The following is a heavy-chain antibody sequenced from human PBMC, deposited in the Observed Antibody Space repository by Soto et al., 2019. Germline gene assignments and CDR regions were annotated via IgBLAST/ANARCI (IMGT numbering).Heavy chain of an antibody. CDR3: ASSSLDSSWYPIQRLNYFDY. CDR1: GGSISSDY. Sequence: PSETLSLTCTVSGGSISSDYWSWIRQPPGKGLEWIGYIYYSGSTNYNPSLKSRVTISVDTSKNQFSLKLSSVTAADTAVYYCASSSLDSSWYPIQRLNYFDYWGQGTQVTAPQ. V-gene: IGHV4-59*08. D-gene: IGHD6-13*01. J-gene: IGHJ4*02. CDR2: IYYSGST.